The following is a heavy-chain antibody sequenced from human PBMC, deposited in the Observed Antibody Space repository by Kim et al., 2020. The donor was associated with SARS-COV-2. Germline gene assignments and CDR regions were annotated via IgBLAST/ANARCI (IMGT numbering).Heavy chain of an antibody. J-gene: IGHJ1*01. Sequence: PTYAQGFTGRFVFSLDTSVSTAYLQISSLKAEDTAVYYCARDRGDRYCTHWGQGTLVTVSS. D-gene: IGHD2-15*01. V-gene: IGHV7-4-1*02. CDR3: ARDRGDRYCTH. CDR2: P.